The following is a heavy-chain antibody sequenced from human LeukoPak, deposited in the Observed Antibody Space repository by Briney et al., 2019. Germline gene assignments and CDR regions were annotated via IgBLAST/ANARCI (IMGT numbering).Heavy chain of an antibody. CDR2: INHSGST. CDR1: GGSFSGYY. Sequence: PSETLSLTCAVYGGSFSGYYWSWIRQPPGKGLEWIGEINHSGSTNYNPSLKSRVTISVDTSKNQFSLKLSSVTAADTAVYYCARGRVIAVLMVYAMIHGANWFDPWGQGTLVTVSS. CDR3: ARGRVIAVLMVYAMIHGANWFDP. J-gene: IGHJ5*02. V-gene: IGHV4-34*01. D-gene: IGHD2-8*01.